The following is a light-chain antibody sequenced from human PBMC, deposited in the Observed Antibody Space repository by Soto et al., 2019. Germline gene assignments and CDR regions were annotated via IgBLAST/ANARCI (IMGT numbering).Light chain of an antibody. CDR1: QSISSW. CDR2: KAS. V-gene: IGKV1-5*03. CDR3: QHFNSYPWT. J-gene: IGKJ1*01. Sequence: DLQMTQSPSTLSASVGDRVTITCRASQSISSWLAWYQQKPGKAPKLLINKASSLESGVPSRFSGSGSGTEFTLTISSLQPDDFATYYCQHFNSYPWTFGQGTKVDIK.